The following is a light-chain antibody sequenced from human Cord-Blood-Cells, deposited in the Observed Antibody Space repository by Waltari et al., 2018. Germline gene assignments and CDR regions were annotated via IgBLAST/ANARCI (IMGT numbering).Light chain of an antibody. Sequence: EIVLTQSPGTLSLSQGERATLSCRASQSVSSSYLAWYQQKPGQAPRLLIYGASSRATGIPDRFSGSGSGTDFTLTISRLEPEDFAVYYCQQYGSWLTFGGGTKVEIK. V-gene: IGKV3-20*01. CDR1: QSVSSSY. CDR2: GAS. J-gene: IGKJ4*01. CDR3: QQYGSWLT.